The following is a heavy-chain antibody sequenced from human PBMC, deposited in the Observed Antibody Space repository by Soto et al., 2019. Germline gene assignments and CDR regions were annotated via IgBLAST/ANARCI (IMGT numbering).Heavy chain of an antibody. J-gene: IGHJ5*02. CDR3: ARQGVLKSRIFHWFDP. CDR2: INHSGST. D-gene: IGHD2-15*01. V-gene: IGHV4-34*01. CDR1: GGSFSGYY. Sequence: SETLSLTCAVDGGSFSGYYWSWIRQPPGKGLEWIGEINHSGSTNYNPSLKSRVTISVDTSKNQFSLKLSSVTAADTAVYYCARQGVLKSRIFHWFDPWGQGTLVTVSS.